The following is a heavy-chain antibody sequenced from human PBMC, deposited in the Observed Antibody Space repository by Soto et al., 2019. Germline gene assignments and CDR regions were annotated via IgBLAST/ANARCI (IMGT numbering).Heavy chain of an antibody. CDR3: ARENRYNWNDEGWFDP. CDR1: GYSFSDYD. CDR2: MNPNSGNT. D-gene: IGHD1-20*01. J-gene: IGHJ5*02. Sequence: QVQLVQSGAEVKKPGASVKVSCKASGYSFSDYDINWVRQATGQGPEWMGWMNPNSGNTGYAQKFKGRVTMTRNTSINTAYMELSSLGSEDTAVYYCARENRYNWNDEGWFDPWGQGTLVTVSS. V-gene: IGHV1-8*01.